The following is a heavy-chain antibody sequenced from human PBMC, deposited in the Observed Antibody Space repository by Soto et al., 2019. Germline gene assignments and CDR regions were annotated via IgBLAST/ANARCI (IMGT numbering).Heavy chain of an antibody. J-gene: IGHJ4*02. CDR3: PARHFWSRRWTDRRLDY. CDR2: ISHSGST. V-gene: IGHV4-4*02. D-gene: IGHD3-3*02. Sequence: SVTLFITSAVSGDSSHSSDCWIWFRQPPGKGLELIGQISHSGSTNYNPSLTIRVTISVDKSKNHCSLKLTSVTAADTAVHHRPARHFWSRRWTDRRLDYWGQGTLASDSS. CDR1: GDSSHSSDC.